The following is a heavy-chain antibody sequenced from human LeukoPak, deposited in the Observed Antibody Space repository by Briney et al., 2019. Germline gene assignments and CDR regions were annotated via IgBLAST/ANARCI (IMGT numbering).Heavy chain of an antibody. J-gene: IGHJ4*02. D-gene: IGHD5-24*01. CDR1: GYTLTELS. CDR2: FDPEDGET. V-gene: IGHV1-24*01. Sequence: ASVKVSCKVSGYTLTELSMHWVRQAPGKGLEWMGGFDPEDGETIYAQKFQGRVTMTEDTSIDTAYMELSSLRPEDTAVYYCATAQEMATILYYWGQGTLVTASS. CDR3: ATAQEMATILYY.